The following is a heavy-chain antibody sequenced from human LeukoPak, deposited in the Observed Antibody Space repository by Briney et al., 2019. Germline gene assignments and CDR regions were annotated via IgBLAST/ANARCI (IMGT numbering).Heavy chain of an antibody. CDR1: AYTFTGYY. CDR3: ARGGITMVQGVIIRNWFDP. Sequence: ASVTVSFKASAYTFTGYYMHWVRQAPGQGLEWMGWINPNSGGTNYAQKFQGRVTMTRDTSISTAYMELSRLRSDDTAVYYCARGGITMVQGVIIRNWFDPCGQGTLVTVSS. CDR2: INPNSGGT. J-gene: IGHJ5*02. D-gene: IGHD3-10*01. V-gene: IGHV1-2*02.